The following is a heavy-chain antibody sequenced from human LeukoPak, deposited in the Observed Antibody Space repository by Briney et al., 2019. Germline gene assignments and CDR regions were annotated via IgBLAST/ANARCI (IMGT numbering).Heavy chain of an antibody. CDR3: AAGAYSGSYISFDY. J-gene: IGHJ4*02. Sequence: SETLSLTCSVPGASMSSVSNFWSWIRQSAEKGLEWIGRTYNTGSTNYNPSFKGRVTISIDTSKNQFSLNLSSVTAADTAVYYCAAGAYSGSYISFDYWGQGALVTVSS. CDR2: TYNTGST. V-gene: IGHV4-61*02. CDR1: GASMSSVSNF. D-gene: IGHD1-26*01.